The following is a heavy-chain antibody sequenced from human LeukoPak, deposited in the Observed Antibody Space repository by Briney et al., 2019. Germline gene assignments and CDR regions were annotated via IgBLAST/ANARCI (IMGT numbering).Heavy chain of an antibody. CDR1: GFTFSPYS. V-gene: IGHV3-21*01. CDR3: ARDPPYYDNSGYYYDY. D-gene: IGHD3-22*01. CDR2: ISGSSLYI. J-gene: IGHJ4*02. Sequence: GGSLRLSCAASGFTFSPYSMNWVRQAPGKGLEWVTSISGSSLYIYYADSVKGRFTISRDNAKNSLYLQMNSLRAEDTAVYYCARDPPYYDNSGYYYDYWGQGTLVTVSS.